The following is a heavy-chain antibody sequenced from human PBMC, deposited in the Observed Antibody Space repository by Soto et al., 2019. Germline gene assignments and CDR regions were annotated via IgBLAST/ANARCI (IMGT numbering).Heavy chain of an antibody. V-gene: IGHV3-23*01. D-gene: IGHD1-26*01. CDR1: GFTFSSYA. J-gene: IGHJ6*02. Sequence: EVQLLESGGGLVQPGGSLRLSCAASGFTFSSYAMSWVRQAPGKGLEWVSAISGSGGSTYYAESVKGRFTIYRDNSKNSLYLQMNSLRAEDTAVYYCVKEGAWELAYYYYYGMDVWGQGTTVTVSS. CDR3: VKEGAWELAYYYYYGMDV. CDR2: ISGSGGST.